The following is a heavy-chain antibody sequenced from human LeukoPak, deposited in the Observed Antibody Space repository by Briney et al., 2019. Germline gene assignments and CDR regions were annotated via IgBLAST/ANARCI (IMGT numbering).Heavy chain of an antibody. CDR2: INHSGST. J-gene: IGHJ4*02. D-gene: IGHD6-13*01. Sequence: PSETLSFTCAVDGGSFSGYYWSWIRQPPGKGLGWIGEINHSGSTNYNPSLKSRVTISVDTSKNEFSLKLSSVTAADTAVYYCARAGGVRYSSSWYRYYFDYWGQGTLVTVSS. CDR1: GGSFSGYY. V-gene: IGHV4-34*01. CDR3: ARAGGVRYSSSWYRYYFDY.